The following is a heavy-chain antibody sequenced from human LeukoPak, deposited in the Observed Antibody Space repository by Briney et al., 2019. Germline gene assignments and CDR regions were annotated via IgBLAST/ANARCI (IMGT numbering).Heavy chain of an antibody. J-gene: IGHJ4*02. CDR3: AKVLFGGAVAMNYFDY. Sequence: GGSLRLSCVASGFTFSTYAMSWVRQAPGKGLEWVSSITVSVGYTYYADSVKGRFTISRDNSKNTLYLQMNSLRAEDTAVYYCAKVLFGGAVAMNYFDYWGQGTLVSVSS. CDR1: GFTFSTYA. CDR2: ITVSVGYT. D-gene: IGHD3-16*01. V-gene: IGHV3-23*01.